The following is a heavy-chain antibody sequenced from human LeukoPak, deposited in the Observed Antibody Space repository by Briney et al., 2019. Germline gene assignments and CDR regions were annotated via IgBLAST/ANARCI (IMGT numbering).Heavy chain of an antibody. CDR1: GYTFTSYG. V-gene: IGHV1-18*01. CDR3: ARDRRVAAAATPNDY. J-gene: IGHJ4*02. Sequence: ASVDVSCKASGYTFTSYGISWVRQAPGQGLEWMGWISAYNGNTNYAQKLQGRVTMTTDTSTSTAYMELRSLRSDDTAVYYCARDRRVAAAATPNDYWGQGTLVTVSS. CDR2: ISAYNGNT. D-gene: IGHD6-13*01.